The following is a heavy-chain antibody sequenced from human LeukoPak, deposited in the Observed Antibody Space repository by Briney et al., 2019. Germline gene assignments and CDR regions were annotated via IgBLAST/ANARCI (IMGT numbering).Heavy chain of an antibody. J-gene: IGHJ5*02. CDR2: SYYTGSI. V-gene: IGHV4-39*01. Sequence: SETLSLTCTVSGGSISSSAYYWGWVRQPPGEGLEWIGSSYYTGSIYYTPSLKSRATILIDMSKNQLSLKLSSVTAADTAVYYCAGHLSDSGGSWFDPWGQGTLVTVSS. CDR3: AGHLSDSGGSWFDP. D-gene: IGHD2-15*01. CDR1: GGSISSSAYY.